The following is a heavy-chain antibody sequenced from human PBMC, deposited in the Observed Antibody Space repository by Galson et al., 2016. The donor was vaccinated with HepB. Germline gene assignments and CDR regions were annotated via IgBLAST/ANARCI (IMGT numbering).Heavy chain of an antibody. D-gene: IGHD3-22*01. Sequence: SLRLSCAASGFIFGDYSMSWVRQAPGKGLEWVGFIRGKAYGGTTEYAAAVKGRFTISRDDSKSIAYLQMNSMKTEDTAVYYCSRDKGSLYDKSGHVYFFDNWGQGTLVTVSS. V-gene: IGHV3-49*04. CDR1: GFIFGDYS. J-gene: IGHJ4*02. CDR3: SRDKGSLYDKSGHVYFFDN. CDR2: IRGKAYGGTT.